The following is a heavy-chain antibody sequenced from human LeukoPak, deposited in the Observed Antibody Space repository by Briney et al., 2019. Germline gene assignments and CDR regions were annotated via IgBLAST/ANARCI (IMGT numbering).Heavy chain of an antibody. J-gene: IGHJ5*02. CDR2: IYYSGST. CDR3: ARECDSSGYYRTTNWFDP. CDR1: GGSISSGDYY. V-gene: IGHV4-30-4*01. D-gene: IGHD3-22*01. Sequence: SETLSLTCTVSGGSISSGDYYWSWIRQPPGKGLEWIGYIYYSGSTYYNPSLKSRVTISVDTSKNQFSLKLSSVTAADTAVYYCARECDSSGYYRTTNWFDPWGQGTLVTVSS.